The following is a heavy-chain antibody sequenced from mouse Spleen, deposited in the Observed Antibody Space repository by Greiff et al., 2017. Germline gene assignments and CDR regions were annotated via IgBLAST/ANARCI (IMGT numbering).Heavy chain of an antibody. CDR2: ISSGGSYT. Sequence: DVKLVESGGGLVKPGGSLKLSCAASGFTFSSYAMSWVRQTPEKRLEWVATISSGGSYTYYPDSVKGRFTISRDNAKNTLYLQMSSLRSEDTAMYYCARHTAMITTGWFAYWGQGTLVTVSA. CDR3: ARHTAMITTGWFAY. D-gene: IGHD2-4*01. J-gene: IGHJ3*01. V-gene: IGHV5-9-3*01. CDR1: GFTFSSYA.